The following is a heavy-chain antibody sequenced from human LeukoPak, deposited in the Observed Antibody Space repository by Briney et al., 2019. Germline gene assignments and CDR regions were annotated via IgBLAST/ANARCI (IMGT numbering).Heavy chain of an antibody. Sequence: EGSLRLSCSASGFTFSTYDMNWVRQAPGKGLEYVSSISGYGDTTYYADSVKGRFTISRDNSKHTLDLQMSSLRIEDTAVYYCVKAGGSGSYYKGFLDCWGQGTLVTVSS. CDR2: ISGYGDTT. CDR1: GFTFSTYD. J-gene: IGHJ4*02. CDR3: VKAGGSGSYYKGFLDC. V-gene: IGHV3-64D*06. D-gene: IGHD3-10*01.